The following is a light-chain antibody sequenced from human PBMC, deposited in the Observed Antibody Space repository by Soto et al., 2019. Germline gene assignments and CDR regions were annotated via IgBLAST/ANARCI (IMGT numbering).Light chain of an antibody. CDR3: QKYYDVPQI. V-gene: IGKV4-1*01. CDR1: QSILYSPNNKNY. Sequence: DIVMTQSPDSMAVSLGERATINCKSSQSILYSPNNKNYLAWYQQKPGQPPQLLIYWASTRESGVPDRFSGSGTGTAFTLTISSLQDEDVAVYSCQKYYDVPQIFGQGTKVQIK. J-gene: IGKJ1*01. CDR2: WAS.